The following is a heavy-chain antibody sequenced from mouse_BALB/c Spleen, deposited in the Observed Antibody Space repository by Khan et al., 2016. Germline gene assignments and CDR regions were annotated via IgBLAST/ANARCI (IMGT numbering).Heavy chain of an antibody. V-gene: IGHV1S137*01. D-gene: IGHD1-2*01. CDR1: GYTFTDYD. CDR3: ARGTTALYYAIDY. J-gene: IGHJ4*01. Sequence: VQLQESGAELVRPGVSVKISCKGSGYTFTDYDMHWVKQSHAKSLEWIGIISTYYGDARYNQKFKGKATMTVDKSSSTAYMELARLTSEESAIYYCARGTTALYYAIDYWGQGTSVTVSS. CDR2: ISTYYGDA.